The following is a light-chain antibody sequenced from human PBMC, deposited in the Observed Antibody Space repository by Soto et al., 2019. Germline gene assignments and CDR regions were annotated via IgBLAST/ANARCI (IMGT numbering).Light chain of an antibody. CDR2: AAS. J-gene: IGKJ4*01. V-gene: IGKV1-39*01. CDR1: QSISNY. Sequence: DIEMTQSPSSLSASVGDRVTITCRPSQSISNYLNWYQHKPGKVPKLLIYAASSLQSGVPTRFSGSGSGTDFTLTISSLQPEDFATYYCQQSYGTPLTFGGGTKVEIK. CDR3: QQSYGTPLT.